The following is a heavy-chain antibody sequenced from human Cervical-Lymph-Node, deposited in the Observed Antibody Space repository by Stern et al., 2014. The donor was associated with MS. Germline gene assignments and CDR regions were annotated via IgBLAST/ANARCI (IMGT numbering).Heavy chain of an antibody. J-gene: IGHJ6*02. CDR2: INPSGGNT. CDR1: GYTFISYY. D-gene: IGHD6-19*01. V-gene: IGHV1-46*01. CDR3: AREVAGHRLGMMDV. Sequence: VQLVESGAEVKKPGASVKVSCKASGYTFISYYMHWGRQAPGQGLEWMGIINPSGGNTNYAQKFQGRVTMTRDTSTSTVYMELRSLRSDDTAVYYCAREVAGHRLGMMDVWGQGTTVTVSS.